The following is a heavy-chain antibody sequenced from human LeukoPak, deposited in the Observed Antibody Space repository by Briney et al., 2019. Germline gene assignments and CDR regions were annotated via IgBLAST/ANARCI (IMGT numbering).Heavy chain of an antibody. CDR1: GFTFSSYS. CDR2: ISSSSSYI. CDR3: ARGTGGSYYFDY. Sequence: GGSLRLSCAASGFTFSSYSMNWVRQAPGKGLEWVSSISSSSSYIYYADSVKGRFTISRDNAKNSLYLQMNSLRAEDTAAYYCARGTGGSYYFDYWGQGTLVTVSS. V-gene: IGHV3-21*01. D-gene: IGHD1-26*01. J-gene: IGHJ4*02.